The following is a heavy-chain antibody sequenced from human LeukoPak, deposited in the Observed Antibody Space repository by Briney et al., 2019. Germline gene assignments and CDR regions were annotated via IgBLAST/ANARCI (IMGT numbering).Heavy chain of an antibody. CDR2: MNPNSGNT. CDR3: ATDYTDYSLDY. J-gene: IGHJ4*02. V-gene: IGHV1-8*01. Sequence: GASVQVSCQASGYTFTNYDINWVRQATGQGLEWMGWMNPNSGNTGYAQKFQGRVTMTRNTSISTAYMELSSLRYEDTPVYYCATDYTDYSLDYWGQGTLVTVSS. D-gene: IGHD4-11*01. CDR1: GYTFTNYD.